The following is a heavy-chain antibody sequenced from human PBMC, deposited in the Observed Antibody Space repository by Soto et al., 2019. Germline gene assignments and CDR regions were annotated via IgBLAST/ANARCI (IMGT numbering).Heavy chain of an antibody. CDR1: GGSFSGYY. Sequence: QVQLQQWGAGLFKPSETLSLTCAVYGGSFSGYYWSWIRQPPGKGLEWIGEINHSGSTNYNPSLKSGVKISVDTSKNQFSLKLSSVTAAATAVYYCARGRYDFWGGYYTAGPFQHWGQGTLVTVSS. CDR2: INHSGST. J-gene: IGHJ1*01. V-gene: IGHV4-34*01. CDR3: ARGRYDFWGGYYTAGPFQH. D-gene: IGHD3-3*01.